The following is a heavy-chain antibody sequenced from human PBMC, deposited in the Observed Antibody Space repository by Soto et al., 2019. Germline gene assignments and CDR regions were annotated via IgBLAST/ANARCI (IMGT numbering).Heavy chain of an antibody. CDR1: GFTFNSYT. CDR3: ARDGGGSFGDLGY. D-gene: IGHD3-10*01. J-gene: IGHJ4*02. CDR2: ISSSSDYI. Sequence: EVQLVESGGGLVKPGGSLRLSCAASGFTFNSYTMNWVRQAPGKGLEWVSFISSSSDYIYYADSVKGRFTISRDNAKNSLYLQMNSLRVEDTAVYYCARDGGGSFGDLGYWGQGTLVTVSS. V-gene: IGHV3-21*01.